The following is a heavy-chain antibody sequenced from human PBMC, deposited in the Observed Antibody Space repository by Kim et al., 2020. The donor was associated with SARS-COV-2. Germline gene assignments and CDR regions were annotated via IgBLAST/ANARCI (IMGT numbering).Heavy chain of an antibody. V-gene: IGHV1-46*01. CDR3: ARGVSYSSSWYSEFDY. D-gene: IGHD6-13*01. J-gene: IGHJ4*02. Sequence: QKFQGRVTMTRDTSTSTVYMELSSLRSEDTAVYYCARGVSYSSSWYSEFDYWGQGTLVTVSS.